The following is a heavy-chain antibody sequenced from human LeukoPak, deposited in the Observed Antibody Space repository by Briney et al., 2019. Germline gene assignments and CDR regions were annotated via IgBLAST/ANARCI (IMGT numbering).Heavy chain of an antibody. CDR3: ARNGDYRAFDI. J-gene: IGHJ3*02. CDR1: GGSISSSSYY. D-gene: IGHD4-17*01. CDR2: IYYSGST. Sequence: KPSETLSLTCTVSGGSISSSSYYWGWIRQPPGKGLEWIGSIYYSGSTYYNPSLKSRVTISVDTSKNQFSLKLSSVTAADTAVYYCARNGDYRAFDIWGQGTVVTVSS. V-gene: IGHV4-39*01.